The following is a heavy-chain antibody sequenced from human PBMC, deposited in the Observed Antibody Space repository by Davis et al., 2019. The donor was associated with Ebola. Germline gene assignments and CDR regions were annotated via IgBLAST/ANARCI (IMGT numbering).Heavy chain of an antibody. Sequence: GGSLRLSCAVSGFTFNNYLVHWVRQAPGQGLEWLGFVSYDGNNQYYPDSVKGRFFVSRDNSKNTVYLQMNTLISDDTAVYYCARDMGWGSSASFDIWGQGTAVTASS. CDR3: ARDMGWGSSASFDI. CDR1: GFTFNNYL. D-gene: IGHD7-27*01. J-gene: IGHJ3*02. CDR2: VSYDGNNQ. V-gene: IGHV3-30*03.